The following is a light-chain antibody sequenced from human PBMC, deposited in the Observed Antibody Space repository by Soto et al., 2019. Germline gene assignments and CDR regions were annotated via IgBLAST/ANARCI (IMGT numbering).Light chain of an antibody. J-gene: IGLJ7*01. CDR2: DNN. CDR1: SSNIGNNY. V-gene: IGLV1-51*01. CDR3: GTWDNTLSAAV. Sequence: QSVLTQPPSVSAAPGQTVTISFSGSSSNIGNNYVSWYQQLPGTAPKLLIYDNNRRPSGIPDRFSGSKSGTSATLGITGPQTGDEADYYCGTWDNTLSAAVFGGGTQLTVL.